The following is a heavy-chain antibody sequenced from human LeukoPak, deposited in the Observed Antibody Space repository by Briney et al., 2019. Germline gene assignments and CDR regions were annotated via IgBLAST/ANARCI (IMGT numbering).Heavy chain of an antibody. V-gene: IGHV3-30*18. CDR3: AKKRRAGRFGEFYYYYYMDV. J-gene: IGHJ6*03. D-gene: IGHD3-10*01. CDR2: ISYDGSNK. CDR1: GFTFSSYG. Sequence: GGSLRLSCAASGFTFSSYGMHWVRQAPGKGLEWVAVISYDGSNKYYADSVKGRFTISRDNSKNTLYLQMNSLRAEDTAVYYCAKKRRAGRFGEFYYYYYMDVWGKGTTVTISS.